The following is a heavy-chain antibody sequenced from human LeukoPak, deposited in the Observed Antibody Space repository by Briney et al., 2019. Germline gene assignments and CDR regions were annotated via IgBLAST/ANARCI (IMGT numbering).Heavy chain of an antibody. CDR3: AKDLRITPYGMDV. Sequence: GGSLRLSCAACGFTFYDYGMRWDRHAPGQGREWGSGSSWNSGSIGHADSVKGRFTISRDNAKNSMYLQMSSLRAEDTALYYCAKDLRITPYGMDVWGQGTTVTVSS. D-gene: IGHD2-15*01. CDR2: SSWNSGSI. J-gene: IGHJ6*02. V-gene: IGHV3-9*01. CDR1: GFTFYDYG.